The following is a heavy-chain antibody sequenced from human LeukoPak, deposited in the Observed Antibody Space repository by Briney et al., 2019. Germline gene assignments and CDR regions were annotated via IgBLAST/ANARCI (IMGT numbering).Heavy chain of an antibody. CDR2: ISSSGSTI. Sequence: PGGSLRLSCAASGFTFRSYEMNWVRQAPGKGLEWVSYISSSGSTIYYADSVKGRFTISRDNAKNSLYLQMNSLRAEDTAVYYCARGRAPLRYFDWLWWGQGTLVTVSS. D-gene: IGHD3-9*01. J-gene: IGHJ4*02. CDR3: ARGRAPLRYFDWLW. CDR1: GFTFRSYE. V-gene: IGHV3-48*03.